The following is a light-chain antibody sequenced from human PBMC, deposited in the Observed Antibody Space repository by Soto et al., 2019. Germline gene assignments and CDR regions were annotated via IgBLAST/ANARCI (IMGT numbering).Light chain of an antibody. CDR1: NIGNKN. J-gene: IGLJ3*02. CDR3: QLWDSTTAV. Sequence: SYELTQPLSVSVAPGQTARITCEGNNIGNKNVHWYQQKPGQAPVLVIYRDSNRPSGIPERFSGSNSGNTATLTITRAQAGDEADYYCQLWDSTTAVFGGGTKLTVL. CDR2: RDS. V-gene: IGLV3-9*01.